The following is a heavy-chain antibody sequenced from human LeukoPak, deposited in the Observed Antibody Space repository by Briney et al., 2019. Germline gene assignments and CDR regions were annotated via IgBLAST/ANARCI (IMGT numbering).Heavy chain of an antibody. J-gene: IGHJ4*02. CDR3: ARDSGGSLGY. V-gene: IGHV3-66*01. CDR2: IYNGGST. CDR1: GFTVSTNY. D-gene: IGHD2-15*01. Sequence: GGSLRLSCAASGFTVSTNYMSWVRQAPGKGLEWVSIIYNGGSTYYADSVKGRFTISRDNSKNTLYLQMNSLRAEDTAVYYCARDSGGSLGYWGQGTLVTVSS.